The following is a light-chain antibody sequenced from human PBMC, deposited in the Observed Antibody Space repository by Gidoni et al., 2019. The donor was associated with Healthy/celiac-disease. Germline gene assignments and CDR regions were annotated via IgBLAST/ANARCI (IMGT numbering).Light chain of an antibody. CDR1: QSVLYSSNNKNY. Sequence: DIVMTQSPDSLAVSLGERATINCKSSQSVLYSSNNKNYLAWYQQKPGQPPKLLIYWASTRESGVPDRFSVSGSGPDFTLTISSLQAEDVAVYYCQQYYSTPYTFGQGTKLEIK. V-gene: IGKV4-1*01. CDR2: WAS. CDR3: QQYYSTPYT. J-gene: IGKJ2*01.